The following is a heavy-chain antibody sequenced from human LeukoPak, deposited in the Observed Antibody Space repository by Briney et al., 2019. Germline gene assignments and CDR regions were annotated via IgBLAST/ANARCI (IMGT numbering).Heavy chain of an antibody. V-gene: IGHV3-23*01. CDR1: GFTFSSYA. CDR2: ISGSGGST. D-gene: IGHD5-12*01. CDR3: ARGYSAYDPIDS. Sequence: GGSLRLSCAASGFTFSSYAMSWFRQAPGKGLEWVSAISGSGGSTYYAVSVKGRFTISRDNSTNTLYLQMNSLRAEDTAVYYCARGYSAYDPIDSWGHGTLVTVSS. J-gene: IGHJ5*01.